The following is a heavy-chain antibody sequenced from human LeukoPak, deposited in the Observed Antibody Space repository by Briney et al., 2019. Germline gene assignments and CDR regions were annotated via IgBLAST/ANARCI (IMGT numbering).Heavy chain of an antibody. CDR1: GFTFSSYS. Sequence: SGGSLRLSCAASGFTFSSYSMNWVRQAPGKGLEWVSSISSSSSYIYYADSVKGRFTISRDNAKNSLYLQMNSLRAEDTAVYYCARAKDSSGYYWDYWGQGTLVTVSS. D-gene: IGHD3-22*01. CDR3: ARAKDSSGYYWDY. V-gene: IGHV3-21*01. CDR2: ISSSSSYI. J-gene: IGHJ4*02.